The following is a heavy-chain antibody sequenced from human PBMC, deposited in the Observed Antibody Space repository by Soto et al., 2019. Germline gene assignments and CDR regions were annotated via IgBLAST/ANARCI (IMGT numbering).Heavy chain of an antibody. J-gene: IGHJ4*02. CDR3: VTRSRGLQSSPPRLDS. Sequence: EVQLLESGGGLVQPGGSLRLSCAASGLTFSGYGMSWVRQAPGTGLEWVSAISGSGSTTYYPESVKGRFTISRDDSKNILFLQTNSLRAENTAVYYCVTRSRGLQSSPPRLDSWGQGTLVTVSA. V-gene: IGHV3-23*01. D-gene: IGHD4-4*01. CDR2: ISGSGSTT. CDR1: GLTFSGYG.